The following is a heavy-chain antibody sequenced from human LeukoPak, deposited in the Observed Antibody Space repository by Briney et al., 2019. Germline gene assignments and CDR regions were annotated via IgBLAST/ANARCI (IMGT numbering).Heavy chain of an antibody. Sequence: GASVKVSCKASGYTFTSYGISWVRQAPGQGLEWMGWISAYNGNTNYAQKLQGRVTMTTDTSTSTAYMELRSLRSDDTAVYYCARGRAAITTTPTDAFDIWGQGTMVTVSS. CDR1: GYTFTSYG. CDR3: ARGRAAITTTPTDAFDI. D-gene: IGHD3-22*01. V-gene: IGHV1-18*01. CDR2: ISAYNGNT. J-gene: IGHJ3*02.